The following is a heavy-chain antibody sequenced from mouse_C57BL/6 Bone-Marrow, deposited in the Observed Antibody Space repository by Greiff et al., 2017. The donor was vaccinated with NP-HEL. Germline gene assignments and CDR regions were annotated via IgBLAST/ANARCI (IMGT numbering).Heavy chain of an antibody. J-gene: IGHJ2*01. CDR3: AREGEEDY. V-gene: IGHV3-6*01. CDR2: ISYDGSN. CDR1: GYSITSGYY. Sequence: VQLQQSGPGLVKPSQSLSLTCSVTGYSITSGYYWNWIRQFPGNKLEWMGYISYDGSNNYNPSLKNRISITRDTSKNQFFLKLNSVTTEDTATYYCAREGEEDYWGQGTTLTVSS.